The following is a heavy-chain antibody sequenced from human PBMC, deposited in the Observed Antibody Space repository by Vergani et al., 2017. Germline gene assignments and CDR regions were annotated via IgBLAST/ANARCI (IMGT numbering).Heavy chain of an antibody. V-gene: IGHV3-48*01. Sequence: EVQLVESGGGLVQPGGSLRLSCAASGFTFSSYSMNWVRQAPGKGLEWVSYISSSSSTIYYADSVKGRFTISRDNAKNSLYLQMNSLRAEDTAVYYCARMKDYGSWYGSTPQGKRTNYGMDVWGQGTTVTVSS. J-gene: IGHJ6*02. D-gene: IGHD6-13*01. CDR2: ISSSSSTI. CDR3: ARMKDYGSWYGSTPQGKRTNYGMDV. CDR1: GFTFSSYS.